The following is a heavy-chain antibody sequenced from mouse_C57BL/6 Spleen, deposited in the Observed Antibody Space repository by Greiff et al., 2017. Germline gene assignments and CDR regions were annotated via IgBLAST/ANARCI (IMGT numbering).Heavy chain of an antibody. CDR1: GYTFTDYE. Sequence: VQGVESGAELVRPGASVTLSCKASGYTFTDYEMHWVKQTPVHGLEWIGAIDPETGGTAYNQKFKGKAILTADKSSSTAYMELRSLTSEDSAVYYCTRGDLLFYAMDYWGQGTSVTVSS. CDR3: TRGDLLFYAMDY. D-gene: IGHD2-10*01. CDR2: IDPETGGT. J-gene: IGHJ4*01. V-gene: IGHV1-15*01.